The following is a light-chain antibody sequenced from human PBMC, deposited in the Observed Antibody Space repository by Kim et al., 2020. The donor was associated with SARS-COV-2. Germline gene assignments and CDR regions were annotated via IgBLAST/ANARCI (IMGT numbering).Light chain of an antibody. CDR3: QQYGDSLT. CDR1: QSVISSY. Sequence: EIVLTQSPATLSLSPGDEATLLCRASQSVISSYLAWYHQKPGQPPRLLIYGTSNRASGIPDRFSGSGSGTHFSLTINRLEPEDCGVYFWQQYGDSLTFGGGTKVEIK. V-gene: IGKV3-20*01. CDR2: GTS. J-gene: IGKJ4*01.